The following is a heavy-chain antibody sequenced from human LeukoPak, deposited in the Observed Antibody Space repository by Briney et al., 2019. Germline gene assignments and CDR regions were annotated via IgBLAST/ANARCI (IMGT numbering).Heavy chain of an antibody. D-gene: IGHD5/OR15-5a*01. V-gene: IGHV3-48*01. CDR2: ISSSSSTI. Sequence: GGSLRLSCAASGFTFSSYSMNWVRQAPGKGLEWVSYISSSSSTIYYADSVKGRFTISRDNAKNSRYLQMNSLRAEDTAVYYCARGVYGDYVDYWGQGTLVTVSS. J-gene: IGHJ4*02. CDR3: ARGVYGDYVDY. CDR1: GFTFSSYS.